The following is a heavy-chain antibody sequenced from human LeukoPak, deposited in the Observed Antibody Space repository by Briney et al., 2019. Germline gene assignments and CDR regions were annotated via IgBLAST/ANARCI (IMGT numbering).Heavy chain of an antibody. Sequence: GGSLRLSRAASGFTFSSYAMSWVRQAPGKGLQWVSAVSGSGLSTYYADSVKGRFTISRDDSKNTLYLQMNSLSAEDTAVYYCAKAPNYYYGMDVWGQGTTVTVSS. CDR2: VSGSGLST. CDR1: GFTFSSYA. V-gene: IGHV3-23*01. J-gene: IGHJ6*02. CDR3: AKAPNYYYGMDV.